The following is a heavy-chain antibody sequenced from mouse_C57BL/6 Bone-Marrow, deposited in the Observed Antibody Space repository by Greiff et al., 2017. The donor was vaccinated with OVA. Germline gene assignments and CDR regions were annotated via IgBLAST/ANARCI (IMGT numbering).Heavy chain of an antibody. V-gene: IGHV1-64*01. Sequence: QVQLQQPGAELVKPGASVKLSCKASGYTFTSYWMHWVKQRPGQGLEWIGMIHPNSGSTNYNEKFKSKATLTVDKSSSTAYMQLSSLTSEDSAVYDWATAEWFCYDYDGYWYIDVWGRGSTVTVSS. CDR3: ATAEWFCYDYDGYWYIDV. D-gene: IGHD2-4*01. CDR1: GYTFTSYW. J-gene: IGHJ1*03. CDR2: IHPNSGST.